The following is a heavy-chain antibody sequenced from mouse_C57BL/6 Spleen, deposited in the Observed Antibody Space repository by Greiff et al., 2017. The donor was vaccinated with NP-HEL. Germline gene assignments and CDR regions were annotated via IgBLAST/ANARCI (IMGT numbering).Heavy chain of an antibody. J-gene: IGHJ4*01. V-gene: IGHV2-2*01. D-gene: IGHD2-12*01. CDR2: IWSGGST. Sequence: QVQLKESGPGLVQPSQSLSITCTVSGFSLTSYGVHWVRQSPGKGLEWLGVIWSGGSTDYNAAFISRLSISKDNSKSQVFFKRNSLQADDTAIYYGARDADDAPYYAMDYWGQGTSVTVSS. CDR3: ARDADDAPYYAMDY. CDR1: GFSLTSYG.